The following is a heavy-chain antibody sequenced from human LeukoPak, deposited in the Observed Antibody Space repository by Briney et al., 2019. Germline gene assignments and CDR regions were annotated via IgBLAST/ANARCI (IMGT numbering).Heavy chain of an antibody. CDR3: ARMADHDYDFWSGYPRPYYYYYMDV. CDR2: IYPGDSDT. Sequence: RGESPKISCKGSGYSFTSYWIGWVRQMPGKGLEWMGVIYPGDSDTRYSPSFQGQVTISADKSISTAYLQWSSLKASDTAMYYCARMADHDYDFWSGYPRPYYYYYMDVWGKGTTVTVSS. V-gene: IGHV5-51*01. CDR1: GYSFTSYW. J-gene: IGHJ6*03. D-gene: IGHD3-3*01.